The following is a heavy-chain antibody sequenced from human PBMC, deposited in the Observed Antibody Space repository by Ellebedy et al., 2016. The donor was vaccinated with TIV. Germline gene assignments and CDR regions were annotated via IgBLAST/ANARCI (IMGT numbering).Heavy chain of an antibody. CDR1: GYTFTSYA. J-gene: IGHJ4*02. CDR3: ARRSRHDYSIREMYYFDY. V-gene: IGHV1-3*01. D-gene: IGHD4-11*01. CDR2: INAGNGNT. Sequence: AASVKVSCKASGYTFTSYAMHWVRQAPGQRLEWMGWINAGNGNTKYSQKFQGRVTITRDTSTSTAYMDLRSLRSDDTAVYFCARRSRHDYSIREMYYFDYWGQGTLVTVSS.